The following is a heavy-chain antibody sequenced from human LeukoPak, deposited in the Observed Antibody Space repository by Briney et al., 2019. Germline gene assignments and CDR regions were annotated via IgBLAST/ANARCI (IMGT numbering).Heavy chain of an antibody. Sequence: GGSLRLSCAASGFTFSAYSMNWVRQSPGKGLEWVSYISTTGSAIYYADSVKGRFTISRDNAKNSLYLQMNSLRDEDTAVYYCARGKYSSGWSWFDPWGQGTLVTVSS. V-gene: IGHV3-48*02. CDR1: GFTFSAYS. CDR2: ISTTGSAI. CDR3: ARGKYSSGWSWFDP. D-gene: IGHD6-19*01. J-gene: IGHJ5*02.